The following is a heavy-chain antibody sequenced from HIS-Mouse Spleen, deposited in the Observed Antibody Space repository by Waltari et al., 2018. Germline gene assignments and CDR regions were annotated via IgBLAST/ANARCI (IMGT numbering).Heavy chain of an antibody. V-gene: IGHV3-30-3*01. CDR1: GFTFSSYA. Sequence: SLRLSCAASGFTFSSYAMHWVRQAPGKGLEWVAVRSYDGSNKYYADSVKGRFTISRDNSKNTLYLQMNSLRAEDTAVYYCARVRYSSSYYFDYWGQGTLVTVSS. J-gene: IGHJ4*02. CDR3: ARVRYSSSYYFDY. D-gene: IGHD6-6*01. CDR2: RSYDGSNK.